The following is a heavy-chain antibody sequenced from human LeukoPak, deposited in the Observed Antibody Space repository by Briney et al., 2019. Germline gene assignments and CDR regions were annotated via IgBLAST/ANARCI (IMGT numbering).Heavy chain of an antibody. Sequence: ASVKVSCKASGYTFASYAMNWVRQAPGQGLEWMGWFNTNTGNPTYAQGFTGRFVFSLDTSVSTAYLQISSLKAEDTAVYYCARRPPTMVRGVMLGGDNWFDPWGQGTLVTVSS. J-gene: IGHJ5*02. CDR1: GYTFASYA. V-gene: IGHV7-4-1*02. D-gene: IGHD3-10*01. CDR3: ARRPPTMVRGVMLGGDNWFDP. CDR2: FNTNTGNP.